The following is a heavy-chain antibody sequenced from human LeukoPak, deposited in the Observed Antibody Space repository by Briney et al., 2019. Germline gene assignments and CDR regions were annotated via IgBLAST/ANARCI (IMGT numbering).Heavy chain of an antibody. CDR1: GFTVSSNY. CDR3: ARGADTAMGYYYYMDV. D-gene: IGHD5-18*01. J-gene: IGHJ6*03. Sequence: GGSLRLSCAASGFTVSSNYMSWVRQAPGKGLEWVSVIYSSGSTYYADSVKGRFTISRDNSKNTLYLQMNSLRAEDTAVYYCARGADTAMGYYYYMDVWGKETTVTVSS. V-gene: IGHV3-66*02. CDR2: IYSSGST.